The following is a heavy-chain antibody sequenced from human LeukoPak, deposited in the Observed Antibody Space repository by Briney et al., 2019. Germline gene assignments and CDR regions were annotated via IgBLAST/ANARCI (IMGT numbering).Heavy chain of an antibody. Sequence: SETLSLTCAVYGGSFSGYYWSWIRQPPGKGLEWIGEINHSGSTNYNPSLKSRVTISVDTPRNQFSLKLNSVTAADTAVYYCAKSNGYGLVDIWGQGTMVTVSS. V-gene: IGHV4-34*01. CDR3: AKSNGYGLVDI. CDR2: INHSGST. D-gene: IGHD3-10*01. CDR1: GGSFSGYY. J-gene: IGHJ3*02.